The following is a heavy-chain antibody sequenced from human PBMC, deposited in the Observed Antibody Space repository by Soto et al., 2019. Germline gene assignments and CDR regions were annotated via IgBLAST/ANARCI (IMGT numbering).Heavy chain of an antibody. V-gene: IGHV1-69*06. D-gene: IGHD3-3*01. CDR3: NRGSEYDFWSGYL. J-gene: IGHJ4*02. CDR1: GGTSTRYA. CDR2: IVPMFGTS. Sequence: QERLVQSGAEVRKPGCSVKVSCKVTGGTSTRYAINWVRQAPGQGLELMGGIVPMFGTSKYAQKFQGRVTITADTSTNIAYMELRSLRSEDTAVYYCNRGSEYDFWSGYLWGQGTLVSVSS.